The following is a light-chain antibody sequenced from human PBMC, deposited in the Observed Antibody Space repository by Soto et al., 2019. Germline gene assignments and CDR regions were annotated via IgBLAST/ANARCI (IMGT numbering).Light chain of an antibody. CDR1: QSLLQSNGYNY. V-gene: IGKV2-28*01. Sequence: DIVMTQSPLSLPVTPGEPASISCRSSQSLLQSNGYNYLDWYLQKPGQSPQLLIYLGSNRASGGHDRFSGSGSGTDFTLKISRVEAEDVGVYYCMQALQTPRTFGQGTKVEIK. J-gene: IGKJ1*01. CDR3: MQALQTPRT. CDR2: LGS.